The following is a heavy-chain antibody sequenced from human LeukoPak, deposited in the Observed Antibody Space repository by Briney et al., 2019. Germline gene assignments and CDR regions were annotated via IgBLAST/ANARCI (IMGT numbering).Heavy chain of an antibody. J-gene: IGHJ4*02. V-gene: IGHV3-7*01. Sequence: GGSLRLSCAASGFSFSTSWMTWVRQAPGKGLERVAIINVDDSSKSYLDSVKGRFTISRDNARNSLFRQMNNLRAEDTAVYYCARDRAYSTFDFWGQGTLVAVSS. D-gene: IGHD4-11*01. CDR1: GFSFSTSW. CDR3: ARDRAYSTFDF. CDR2: INVDDSSK.